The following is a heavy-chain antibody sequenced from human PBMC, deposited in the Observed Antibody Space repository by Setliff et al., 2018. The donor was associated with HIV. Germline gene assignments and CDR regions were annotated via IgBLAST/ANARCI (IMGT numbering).Heavy chain of an antibody. J-gene: IGHJ4*02. CDR3: AKIFGVVIADY. D-gene: IGHD3-3*01. CDR2: IKQDGNEE. Sequence: GGSLRLSCSASGFTFRSYWMTWVRQPPGKGLEWVANIKQDGNEEDYLDSVKGRFTISRDNAKNSLYLQMNSLRAEDTAVYYCAKIFGVVIADYWGQGTLVTVSS. CDR1: GFTFRSYW. V-gene: IGHV3-7*02.